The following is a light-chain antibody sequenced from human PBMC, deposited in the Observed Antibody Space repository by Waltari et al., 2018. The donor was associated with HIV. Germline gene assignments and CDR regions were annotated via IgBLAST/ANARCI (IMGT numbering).Light chain of an antibody. CDR2: EVS. Sequence: QSALTRPASVSGSPGQSITNAFPGTSSPVGGSHYVSSYQQHPGKAPKLMIYEVSNRPSGVSNRFSGSKSGNTASLTISGLQAEDEADYYCSSYTSSSTLVVFGGGTKLTVL. CDR3: SSYTSSSTLVV. CDR1: SSPVGGSHY. J-gene: IGLJ2*01. V-gene: IGLV2-14*01.